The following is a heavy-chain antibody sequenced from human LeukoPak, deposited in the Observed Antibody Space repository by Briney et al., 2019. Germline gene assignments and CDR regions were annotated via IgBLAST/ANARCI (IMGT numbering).Heavy chain of an antibody. CDR2: ISESGTTI. CDR3: AREDGESNYGGGFDY. CDR1: GFTFSSYE. V-gene: IGHV3-48*03. J-gene: IGHJ4*02. Sequence: GGSLRLSCAASGFTFSSYEMNWFRQAPGKGLEWVSYISESGTTIYYADSVKGRFTISRDNAKSSLYLLMNSLRVEDTALYYCAREDGESNYGGGFDYWGQGTLVTVSS. D-gene: IGHD4/OR15-4a*01.